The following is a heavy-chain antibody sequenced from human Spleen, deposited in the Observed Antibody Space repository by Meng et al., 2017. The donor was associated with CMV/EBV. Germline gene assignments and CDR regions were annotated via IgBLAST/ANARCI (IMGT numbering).Heavy chain of an antibody. D-gene: IGHD6-13*01. V-gene: IGHV3-7*04. Sequence: GESLKISCAASGFTFSSLWMTWVRQAPGKGLEWVANMNQDGSQKNYVDSVRGRFTISRDNAKSSLFLQMNSLRAEDTAVYYCARVAAAGRGMDVWAKGPRSPSP. CDR2: MNQDGSQK. J-gene: IGHJ6*02. CDR1: GFTFSSLW. CDR3: ARVAAAGRGMDV.